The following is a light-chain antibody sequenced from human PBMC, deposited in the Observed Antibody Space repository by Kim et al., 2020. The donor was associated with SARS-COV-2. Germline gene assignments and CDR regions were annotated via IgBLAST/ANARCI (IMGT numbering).Light chain of an antibody. J-gene: IGLJ3*02. CDR1: SLRTYY. CDR3: NSRDIGGKHLV. V-gene: IGLV3-19*01. Sequence: SSELTQDPAVSVVLGQTVRIACQGDSLRTYYINWYQQKPGQAPVLVIHGENNRPSGIPDRVSGSRSGNTASLTINGAQAEDEADYYCNSRDIGGKHLVFG. CDR2: GEN.